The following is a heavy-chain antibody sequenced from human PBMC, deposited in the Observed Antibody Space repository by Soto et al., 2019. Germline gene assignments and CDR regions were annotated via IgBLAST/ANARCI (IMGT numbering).Heavy chain of an antibody. CDR3: ARDKSKFDYGPTGSEYFQH. CDR1: GFTFSSYA. CDR2: ISGSGGST. J-gene: IGHJ1*01. V-gene: IGHV3-23*01. Sequence: PGGSLRLSCAASGFTFSSYAMSWVRQAPGKGLEWVSAISGSGGSTYYADSVKGRFTISRDNSKNTLYLQMNSLRAEDTAVYFCARDKSKFDYGPTGSEYFQHWGQGTLVTVSS. D-gene: IGHD4-17*01.